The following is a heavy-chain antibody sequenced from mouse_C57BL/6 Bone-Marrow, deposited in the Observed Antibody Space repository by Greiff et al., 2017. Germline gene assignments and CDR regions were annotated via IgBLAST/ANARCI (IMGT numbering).Heavy chain of an antibody. Sequence: EVQLVESGGGLVKPGGSLKLSCAASGFTFSDYGMHWVRQAPEKGLEWVAYISSGSCTIYYADTVKGRFTISRDNAKNTRFMQMTSLRSEDTAMYYCATYYYGSWGTGNTITGSS. D-gene: IGHD1-1*01. CDR1: GFTFSDYG. CDR3: ATYYYGS. CDR2: ISSGSCTI. J-gene: IGHJ1*03. V-gene: IGHV5-17*01.